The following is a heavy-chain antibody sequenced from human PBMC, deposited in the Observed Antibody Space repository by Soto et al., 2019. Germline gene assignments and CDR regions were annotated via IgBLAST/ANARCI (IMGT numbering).Heavy chain of an antibody. Sequence: QVQLVQSGAEVKKPESSVKVSCKAPGGTFSTYAISWVRQAPGQGLEWMGGIIPMFGTAHYAQRFQDRVTINADESTNTVYMDLSSLRSEDTSVYFCASGLQLWLRRINNGYSGWGQGTLVTVSS. J-gene: IGHJ4*02. CDR3: ASGLQLWLRRINNGYSG. D-gene: IGHD5-12*01. CDR2: IIPMFGTA. V-gene: IGHV1-69*12. CDR1: GGTFSTYA.